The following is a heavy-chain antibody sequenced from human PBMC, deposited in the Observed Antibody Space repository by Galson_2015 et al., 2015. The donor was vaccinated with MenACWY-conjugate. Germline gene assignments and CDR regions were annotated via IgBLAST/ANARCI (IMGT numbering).Heavy chain of an antibody. CDR3: ARGHYGMDV. CDR1: GFTFRNYW. Sequence: SLRLSCAVSGFTFRNYWMTWVRQAPGKGLEWVASIKKDESEKYYVDSVKGRFTISRDNAKNSLYLEMNSLRVEDTAVYSCARGHYGMDVWGQGTTVTASS. CDR2: IKKDESEK. V-gene: IGHV3-7*03. J-gene: IGHJ6*02.